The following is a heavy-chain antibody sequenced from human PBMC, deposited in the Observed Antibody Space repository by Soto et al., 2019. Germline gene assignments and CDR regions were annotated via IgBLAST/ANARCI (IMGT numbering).Heavy chain of an antibody. CDR2: ISSSGSTI. Sequence: GGPRRLSCAASGFTFSDYYMSWIRQAPGKGLEWVSYISSSGSTIYYADSVKGRFTISRDNAKNSLYLQMNSLRAEDTAVYYCAREYCSSTSCYYYGMDVWGQGTTVTVSS. CDR3: AREYCSSTSCYYYGMDV. D-gene: IGHD2-2*01. CDR1: GFTFSDYY. J-gene: IGHJ6*02. V-gene: IGHV3-11*01.